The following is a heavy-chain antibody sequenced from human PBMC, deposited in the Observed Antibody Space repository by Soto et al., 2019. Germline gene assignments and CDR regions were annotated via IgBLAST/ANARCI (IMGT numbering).Heavy chain of an antibody. Sequence: EVQLVESGGGLVKPGGSLRLSCAASGFTFSSYSMNWVRQAPGKGLEWVSSISSSSSYIYYADSVKGRFTISRDNAKNSLYLQVNSLRAEDTAVYYCARDRPNRIAVAGTDFDYWGQGTLVTVSS. J-gene: IGHJ4*02. CDR1: GFTFSSYS. V-gene: IGHV3-21*01. CDR2: ISSSSSYI. CDR3: ARDRPNRIAVAGTDFDY. D-gene: IGHD6-19*01.